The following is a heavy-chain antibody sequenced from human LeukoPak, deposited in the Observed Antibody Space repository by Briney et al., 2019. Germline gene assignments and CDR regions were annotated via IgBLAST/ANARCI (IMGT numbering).Heavy chain of an antibody. J-gene: IGHJ4*02. Sequence: PGGSLRLSCAASGFTFSSYAMHWVRQAPGKGLEWVAVISYDGSNKYYADSVKGRFTISRDNSKNTVYLQMNSLRGEDTAVYYCARDGDGATYSWGQGTLVTVSS. D-gene: IGHD2-21*02. V-gene: IGHV3-30*14. CDR3: ARDGDGATYS. CDR1: GFTFSSYA. CDR2: ISYDGSNK.